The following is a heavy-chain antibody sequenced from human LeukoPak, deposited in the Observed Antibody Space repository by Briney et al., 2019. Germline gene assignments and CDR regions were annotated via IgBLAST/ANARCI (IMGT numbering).Heavy chain of an antibody. V-gene: IGHV4-61*01. CDR1: GGSVSSGSYY. D-gene: IGHD4-11*01. CDR2: IYYSGST. J-gene: IGHJ4*02. CDR3: ARENSNYGSFDY. Sequence: SETLSLTCTVSGGSVSSGSYYWSWIRQPPGKGLEWIGYIYYSGSTNYNPSLKSRVTISVDTSKNQFSLKLSSVTAADTAVYYCARENSNYGSFDYWGQGTLVTVSS.